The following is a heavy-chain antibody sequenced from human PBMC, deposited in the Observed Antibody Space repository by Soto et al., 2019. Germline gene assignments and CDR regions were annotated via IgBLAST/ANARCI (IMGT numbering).Heavy chain of an antibody. D-gene: IGHD6-13*01. J-gene: IGHJ4*02. CDR3: AGGAAADYFDY. CDR2: IYYSGST. Sequence: SETLSLTCTVSGGSISSYYWSWIRQPPGKGLEWIGYIYYSGSTNYNPSLKSRVTMSVDTSKNQFSLKLTSVTAADTAVYYCAGGAAADYFDYWGQGTLVTVSS. V-gene: IGHV4-59*12. CDR1: GGSISSYY.